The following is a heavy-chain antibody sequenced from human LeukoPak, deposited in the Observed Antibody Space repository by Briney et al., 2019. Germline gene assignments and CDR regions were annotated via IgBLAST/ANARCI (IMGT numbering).Heavy chain of an antibody. Sequence: SETLSLTCAVSGGSISSGGYSWSWIRQPPGTGLEWIGYIYHSGSTYYNPSLKSRVTISVDRSKNQFSLKLSSVTAADTAVYYCARETTGPRGFLDYWGQGTLVTVSS. V-gene: IGHV4-30-2*01. CDR2: IYHSGST. CDR3: ARETTGPRGFLDY. CDR1: GGSISSGGYS. D-gene: IGHD4-17*01. J-gene: IGHJ4*02.